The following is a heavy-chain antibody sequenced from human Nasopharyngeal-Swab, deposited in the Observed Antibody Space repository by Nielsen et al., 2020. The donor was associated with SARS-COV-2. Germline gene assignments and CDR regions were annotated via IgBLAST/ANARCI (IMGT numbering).Heavy chain of an antibody. J-gene: IGHJ4*02. CDR1: GFTFSSYS. D-gene: IGHD3-3*01. CDR2: ISSSSSTI. Sequence: GALKISCAASGFTFSSYSMNWVRQAPGKGLEWVSYISSSSSTIYYADSVKGRFTISRDNAKNSLYLQMNSLRDEDTAVYYCARERARFLEWLLYGTFDYWGQGTLVTVSS. V-gene: IGHV3-48*02. CDR3: ARERARFLEWLLYGTFDY.